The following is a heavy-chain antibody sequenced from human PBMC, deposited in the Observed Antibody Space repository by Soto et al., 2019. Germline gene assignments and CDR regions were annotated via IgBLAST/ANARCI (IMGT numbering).Heavy chain of an antibody. Sequence: SVKVSCKASGYTFTSYGISWVRQAPGQGLEWMGWISAYNGNTNYAQKLQGRVTMTTDTSMSTAYMELRSLRSDYTDVYYCARGASNLSITTFGVALNGGFDSWGQGTLVTVSS. J-gene: IGHJ5*01. CDR3: ARGASNLSITTFGVALNGGFDS. D-gene: IGHD3-3*01. V-gene: IGHV1-18*04. CDR2: ISAYNGNT. CDR1: GYTFTSYG.